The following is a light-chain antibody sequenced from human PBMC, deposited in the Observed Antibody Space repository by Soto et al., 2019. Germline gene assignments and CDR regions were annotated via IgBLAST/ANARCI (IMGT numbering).Light chain of an antibody. J-gene: IGLJ1*01. V-gene: IGLV2-11*01. CDR1: SSDVGGYIY. CDR3: CSYAGNYTYV. CDR2: DVS. Sequence: ALAQPRSVSGSPGQSVTISCTGTSSDVGGYIYVSWYQQHPGKAPKLMMFDVSKRPSGVPDRFSGSKSDNTASLTISGLQTEDEADYFCCSYAGNYTYVFGTGTKVTVL.